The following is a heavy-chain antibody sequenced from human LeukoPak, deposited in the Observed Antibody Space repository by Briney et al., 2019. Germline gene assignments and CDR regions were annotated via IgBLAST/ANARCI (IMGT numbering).Heavy chain of an antibody. J-gene: IGHJ4*02. Sequence: SETLSLTCSASGVSISGFYWNWIRQPPRKGPEWVGYIHSGGSTASNPSLRSQITFSIDTSKNQVFLRLTSVTATDTAVYYCARRRGNFGEGEFDYWGQGIPVTVST. CDR1: GVSISGFY. CDR2: IHSGGST. V-gene: IGHV4-4*08. CDR3: ARRRGNFGEGEFDY. D-gene: IGHD4-17*01.